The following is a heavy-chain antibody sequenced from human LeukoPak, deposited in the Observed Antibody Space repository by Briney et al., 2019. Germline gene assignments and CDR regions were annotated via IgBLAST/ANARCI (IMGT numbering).Heavy chain of an antibody. D-gene: IGHD3-22*01. CDR2: ISAYNGNT. CDR1: GYTLTELS. CDR3: ARSPRLYYYDSSGSDY. V-gene: IGHV1-18*01. Sequence: ASVKVSCKVSGYTLTELSMHWVRQAPGQGLEWMGWISAYNGNTNYAQKLQGRVTMTTDTSTSTAYMELRSLRSDDTAVYYCARSPRLYYYDSSGSDYWGQGTLVTVSS. J-gene: IGHJ4*02.